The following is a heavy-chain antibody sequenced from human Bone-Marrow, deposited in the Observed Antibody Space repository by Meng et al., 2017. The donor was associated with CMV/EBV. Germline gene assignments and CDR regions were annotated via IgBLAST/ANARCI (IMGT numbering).Heavy chain of an antibody. V-gene: IGHV1-2*02. CDR3: ARGYGSGSYYAKRGRLAG. CDR2: INPNSGGT. D-gene: IGHD3-10*01. CDR1: GYTFTGYY. Sequence: ASVKVSCKASGYTFTGYYMHWVRQAPGQGLEWMGWINPNSGGTNYAQKFQGRVTMTRDTSISTAYMELSRLRSDDTAVYYCARGYGSGSYYAKRGRLAGWGQGKLVNVSS. J-gene: IGHJ4*02.